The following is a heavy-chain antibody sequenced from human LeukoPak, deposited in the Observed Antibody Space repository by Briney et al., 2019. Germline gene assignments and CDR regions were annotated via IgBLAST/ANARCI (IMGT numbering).Heavy chain of an antibody. V-gene: IGHV3-53*01. CDR2: IHKNAIT. CDR3: ARSLRVRGVPDYMDV. CDR1: GFTFISYT. J-gene: IGHJ6*03. D-gene: IGHD3-10*01. Sequence: GGSLRLSCAASGFTFISYTMKWVRQAPGKGLEWVSVIHKNAITYYADTVKGRFTISRDNSKNTLYLQMNNLRADDTAVYYCARSLRVRGVPDYMDVWGKGTTVTVSS.